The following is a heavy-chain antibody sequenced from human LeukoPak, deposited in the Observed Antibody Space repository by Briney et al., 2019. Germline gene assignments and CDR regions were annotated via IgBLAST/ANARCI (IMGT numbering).Heavy chain of an antibody. Sequence: PGGSLRLSCAASGFTFSSYSMNWVRQAPGKGLEWVSYISSSSSTIYYADSVKGRFTISRDNAKNSLYLQMNSLRAEDTAVYYCARDQKFQSSSWYVTDYYYYYGMDVWGQGTTVTVSS. V-gene: IGHV3-48*04. J-gene: IGHJ6*02. CDR2: ISSSSSTI. CDR1: GFTFSSYS. CDR3: ARDQKFQSSSWYVTDYYYYYGMDV. D-gene: IGHD6-13*01.